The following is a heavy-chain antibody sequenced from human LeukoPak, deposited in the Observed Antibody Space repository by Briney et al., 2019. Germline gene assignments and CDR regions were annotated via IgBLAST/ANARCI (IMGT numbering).Heavy chain of an antibody. V-gene: IGHV4-34*01. CDR3: ARGGSIRYFDWLNRNWFDP. J-gene: IGHJ5*02. Sequence: SETLSLTCAVYGGSFSGYYWSWIRQPPGKGLEWIGEINHSGSTNYNPSLKSRVTISVDTSKNQFSLKLSSVTAADTAVYYCARGGSIRYFDWLNRNWFDPWGQGTLVTVSS. D-gene: IGHD3-9*01. CDR2: INHSGST. CDR1: GGSFSGYY.